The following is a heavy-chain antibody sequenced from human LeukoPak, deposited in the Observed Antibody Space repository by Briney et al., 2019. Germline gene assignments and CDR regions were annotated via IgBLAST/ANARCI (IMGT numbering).Heavy chain of an antibody. V-gene: IGHV4-31*03. D-gene: IGHD4-17*01. CDR3: ARSSDYGDFD. CDR2: IYYSGRT. CDR1: GGSVNSGGYY. Sequence: PSETLSLTCTVSGGSVNSGGYYWTWIRQHPGKGLEWLGYIYYSGRTYYNPSLKSRITISLDTSKNQFSLNLTSVSAADTAFYFCARSSDYGDFDWGQGTLITVSS. J-gene: IGHJ4*02.